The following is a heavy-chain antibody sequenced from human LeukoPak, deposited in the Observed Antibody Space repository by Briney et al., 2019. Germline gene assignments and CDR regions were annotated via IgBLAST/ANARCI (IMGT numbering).Heavy chain of an antibody. V-gene: IGHV4-61*02. J-gene: IGHJ4*02. CDR3: ATTQIGSFDY. CDR2: IYTSGST. Sequence: SQTLSLTCTVSGGSISSGSYYWSWIRQPAGKGLEWIGRIYTSGSTNYNPSLKSRVTISVDTSKNQFSLKLSSVTAADTAVYYCATTQIGSFDYWGQGTLVTVSS. D-gene: IGHD1-1*01. CDR1: GGSISSGSYY.